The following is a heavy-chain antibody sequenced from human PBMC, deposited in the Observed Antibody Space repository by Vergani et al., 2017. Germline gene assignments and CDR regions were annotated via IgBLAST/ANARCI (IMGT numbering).Heavy chain of an antibody. CDR1: GFTFSSYS. CDR3: ARGTPLIELELLSSYYYYYMDV. J-gene: IGHJ6*03. CDR2: ISSSSSYI. V-gene: IGHV3-21*01. Sequence: EVQLVESGGGLVKPGGSLRLSCAASGFTFSSYSMNWVRQAPGKGLEWVSSISSSSSYIYYADSVKGRFTNSRDNAKNSLYLQMNSLRAEDTAVYYCARGTPLIELELLSSYYYYYMDVWGKGTTVTVSS. D-gene: IGHD1-26*01.